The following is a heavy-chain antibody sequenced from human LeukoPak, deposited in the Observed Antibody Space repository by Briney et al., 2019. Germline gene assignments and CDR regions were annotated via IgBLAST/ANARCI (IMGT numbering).Heavy chain of an antibody. Sequence: GGSLRLSCAASGFTFSSYGMHWVRQAPGRGLEWVAVISYDGSNKYYADSVKGRFTISRDNSKNTLYLQMNSLRAEDTAVYYCALDAIWGQGTMVTVSS. CDR2: ISYDGSNK. V-gene: IGHV3-30*03. CDR3: ALDAI. CDR1: GFTFSSYG. J-gene: IGHJ3*02.